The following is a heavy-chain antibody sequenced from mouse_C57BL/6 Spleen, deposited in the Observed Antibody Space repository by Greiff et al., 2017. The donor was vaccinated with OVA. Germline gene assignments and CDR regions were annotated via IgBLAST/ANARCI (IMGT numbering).Heavy chain of an antibody. J-gene: IGHJ3*01. Sequence: EVKLVESGGDLVKPGGSLKLSCAASGFTFSSYGMSWVRQTPDKRLEWVATISSGGSYTYYPDSVKGRFTISRDNAKNTLYLQMSSLKSEDTAMYYCARQGDYGYDGGFAYWGQGTLVTVSA. CDR3: ARQGDYGYDGGFAY. CDR1: GFTFSSYG. V-gene: IGHV5-6*01. D-gene: IGHD2-2*01. CDR2: ISSGGSYT.